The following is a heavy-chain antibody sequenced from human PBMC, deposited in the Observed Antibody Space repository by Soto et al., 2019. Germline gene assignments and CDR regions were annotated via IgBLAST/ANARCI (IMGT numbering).Heavy chain of an antibody. D-gene: IGHD5-12*01. J-gene: IGHJ4*02. Sequence: SETLSLTCAVSGVTISTYYWSWIRQPPGKGLEWIGYNYHSGTTNYNPSLKSRVTISVDTSKNQFSLRLTSVTAADTAIYYRVREAYIGYGHAIDHWGQGTLVTVSS. CDR2: NYHSGTT. CDR3: VREAYIGYGHAIDH. V-gene: IGHV4-59*01. CDR1: GVTISTYY.